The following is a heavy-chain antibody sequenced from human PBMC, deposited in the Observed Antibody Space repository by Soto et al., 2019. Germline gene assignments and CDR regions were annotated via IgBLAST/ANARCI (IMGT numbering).Heavy chain of an antibody. CDR2: IYYSGST. J-gene: IGHJ5*02. CDR1: GGSISSSSYY. CDR3: ASQGGSYPDVLFDP. D-gene: IGHD1-26*01. V-gene: IGHV4-39*01. Sequence: SETLSLTCTVSGGSISSSSYYWGWIRHPPGKGLEWIGSIYYSGSTYYNPSLKSRVTISVDTYKNQFSLKLSSVTAADTAVYYCASQGGSYPDVLFDPWGQGTLVTVSS.